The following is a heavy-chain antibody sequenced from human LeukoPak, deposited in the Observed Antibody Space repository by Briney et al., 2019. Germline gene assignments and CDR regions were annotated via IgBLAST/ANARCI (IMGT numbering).Heavy chain of an antibody. CDR2: IYYSGST. J-gene: IGHJ4*02. V-gene: IGHV4-59*08. CDR1: GGSISSYY. Sequence: SETLSLTCTVSGGSISSYYWSWIRQPPGKGLEWIGYIYYSGSTNYNPSLKSRVTISVDTSKNQFSLKLSSVTAADTAVYYCARLGRDYDILTGYYHPPLWGQGTLVTVSS. D-gene: IGHD3-9*01. CDR3: ARLGRDYDILTGYYHPPL.